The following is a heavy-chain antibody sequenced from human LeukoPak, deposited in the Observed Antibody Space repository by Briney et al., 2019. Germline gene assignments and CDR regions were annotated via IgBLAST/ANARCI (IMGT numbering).Heavy chain of an antibody. Sequence: GASVKVSSTASGYTFTSFAINWVRQAPGQGLEWMGWINTNTGNPTYAQVFTGRFVFSLDTSVTTAYLQISSLKAEDTAVYYCARAEVYCSGSPCFLYWGQGTLVTVSS. D-gene: IGHD2-15*01. J-gene: IGHJ4*02. V-gene: IGHV7-4-1*02. CDR2: INTNTGNP. CDR1: GYTFTSFA. CDR3: ARAEVYCSGSPCFLY.